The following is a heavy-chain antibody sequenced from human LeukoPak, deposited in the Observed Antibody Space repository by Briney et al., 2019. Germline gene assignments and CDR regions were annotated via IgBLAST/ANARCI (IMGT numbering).Heavy chain of an antibody. D-gene: IGHD3-22*01. CDR2: IYYSGSM. J-gene: IGHJ4*02. CDR1: GGSISSTSYY. V-gene: IGHV4-39*07. Sequence: SETLSLTCTVSGGSISSTSYYWGWIRQPPGKGLEWIGSIYYSGSMYYNPSLKSRVTMSVDTSKNQLSLKLSSVTAADTVVYYCAREHYYYDSSGYYSDYFDYWGQGTLVTVSS. CDR3: AREHYYYDSSGYYSDYFDY.